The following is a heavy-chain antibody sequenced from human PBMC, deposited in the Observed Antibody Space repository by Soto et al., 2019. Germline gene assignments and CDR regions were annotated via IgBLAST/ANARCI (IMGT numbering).Heavy chain of an antibody. J-gene: IGHJ6*02. CDR1: GFIVSNNY. Sequence: GGSLRLSCAASGFIVSNNYMSWVRQAPGKGLEWVSVIYSGGRTFYADSVKGRFTISGDNSKNTLYLQMNSLRAEDTAVYYCARDPPDYYGMDVWGQGTTVTVSS. CDR3: ARDPPDYYGMDV. CDR2: IYSGGRT. V-gene: IGHV3-53*01.